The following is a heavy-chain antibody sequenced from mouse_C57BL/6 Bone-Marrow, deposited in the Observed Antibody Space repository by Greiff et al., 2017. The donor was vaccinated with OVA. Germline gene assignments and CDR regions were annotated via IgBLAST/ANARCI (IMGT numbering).Heavy chain of an antibody. Sequence: DVKLVESGGGLVKPGGSLKLSCAASGFTFSSYTMSWVRQTPEKRLEWVATISGGGGNTYYPDSVKGRFTISRDNAKNTLYLQMSSLRSEDTALYYCARHTGTRDFDYWGQGTTLTVSS. J-gene: IGHJ2*01. CDR2: ISGGGGNT. CDR1: GFTFSSYT. V-gene: IGHV5-9*01. D-gene: IGHD4-1*01. CDR3: ARHTGTRDFDY.